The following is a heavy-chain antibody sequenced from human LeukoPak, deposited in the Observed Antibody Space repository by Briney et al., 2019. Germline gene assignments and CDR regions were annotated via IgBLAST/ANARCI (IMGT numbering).Heavy chain of an antibody. V-gene: IGHV3-23*01. D-gene: IGHD3-3*01. CDR2: ISGSDLST. CDR3: AKGGGTYSNFWSGYSFGY. Sequence: GGSLRLSCAASGFTFSSYGMHWVRRAPGKGLEWVSVISGSDLSTYYADSVKGRFTISRDNSKNPLYLQMNSLRAEDTAIYYCAKGGGTYSNFWSGYSFGYWGQGTLVTVSS. J-gene: IGHJ4*02. CDR1: GFTFSSYG.